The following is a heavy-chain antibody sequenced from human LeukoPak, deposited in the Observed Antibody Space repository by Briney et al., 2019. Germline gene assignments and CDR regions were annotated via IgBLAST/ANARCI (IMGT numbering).Heavy chain of an antibody. J-gene: IGHJ4*02. CDR1: GFTFSSYG. V-gene: IGHV3-30*02. CDR2: IRYDGSNK. D-gene: IGHD3-3*02. CDR3: AKIAAPAISGVVIGLDY. Sequence: GGSLRLSCAASGFTFSSYGMHWVRQAPGKGLEWVAFIRYDGSNKYYADSVKGRFTISRDNSKNTLYLQMNSLRAEDTAVYYCAKIAAPAISGVVIGLDYWGQGTLVTVSS.